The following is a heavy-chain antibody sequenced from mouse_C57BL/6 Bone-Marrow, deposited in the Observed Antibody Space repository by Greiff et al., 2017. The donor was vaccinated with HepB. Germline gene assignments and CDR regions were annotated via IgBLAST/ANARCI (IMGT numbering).Heavy chain of an antibody. D-gene: IGHD2-5*01. J-gene: IGHJ4*01. CDR2: ISNGGGST. V-gene: IGHV5-12*01. Sequence: EVKLVESGGGLVQPGGSLKLSCAASGFTFSDYYMYWVRQTPEKRLEWVAYISNGGGSTYYPDTVKGRFTISRDNAKNTLYLQMSRLKSEDTAMYYCARQFDYSNPPYAMDYWGQGTSVTVSS. CDR3: ARQFDYSNPPYAMDY. CDR1: GFTFSDYY.